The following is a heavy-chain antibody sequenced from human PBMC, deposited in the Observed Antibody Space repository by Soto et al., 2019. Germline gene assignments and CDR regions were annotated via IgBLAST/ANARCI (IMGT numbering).Heavy chain of an antibody. D-gene: IGHD5-18*01. CDR2: IWYDGSNK. V-gene: IGHV3-33*01. J-gene: IGHJ3*02. Sequence: GGSLRLSCAASGFTFSSYGMHWVRQAPGKGLEWVAVIWYDGSNKYYADSVKGRFTISRDNSKNTLYLQMNSLRAEDMAVYYCARPKIDSYGFLVDAFDIWGQGTMVTVSS. CDR1: GFTFSSYG. CDR3: ARPKIDSYGFLVDAFDI.